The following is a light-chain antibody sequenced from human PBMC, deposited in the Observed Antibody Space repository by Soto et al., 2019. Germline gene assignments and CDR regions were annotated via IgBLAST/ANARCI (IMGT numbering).Light chain of an antibody. CDR3: QQYVKSPWT. J-gene: IGKJ1*01. Sequence: DIVMTQSPDSLAVSLGERATINCKSSQSVLNNSNNKNRLGWYQQKPGQAPRLLIYAAFRATGTPDRFSGSGSGTDFTLTISRLEPEDVAVYYCQQYVKSPWTFGQGTKVDIK. CDR2: YAA. CDR1: QSVLNNSNNKNR. V-gene: IGKV4-1*01.